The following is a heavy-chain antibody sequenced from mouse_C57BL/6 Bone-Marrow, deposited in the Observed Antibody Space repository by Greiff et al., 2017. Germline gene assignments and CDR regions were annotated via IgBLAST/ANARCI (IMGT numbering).Heavy chain of an antibody. Sequence: QVQLQQSGAELVKPGASVKLSCKASGYTFTSYWMHWVKQRPGQGLEWIGMIHPNSGSTNYNEKFKSKATLTVDKSSSTAYMQLSSLTSEDSAVYYCARRGFYYDDGEALYAMDYWGQGTSVTVSS. CDR3: ARRGFYYDDGEALYAMDY. CDR2: IHPNSGST. D-gene: IGHD2-4*01. CDR1: GYTFTSYW. V-gene: IGHV1-64*01. J-gene: IGHJ4*01.